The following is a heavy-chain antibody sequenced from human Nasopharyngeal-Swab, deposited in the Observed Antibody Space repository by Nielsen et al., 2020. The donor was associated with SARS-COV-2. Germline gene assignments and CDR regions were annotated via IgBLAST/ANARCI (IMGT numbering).Heavy chain of an antibody. CDR3: ARDGYSSSWYSY. V-gene: IGHV3-21*01. D-gene: IGHD6-13*01. CDR1: GFTFSSYS. J-gene: IGHJ4*02. CDR2: ISSSSSYI. Sequence: ESLKISCAASGFTFSSYSMNWVRQAPWKGLEWVSSISSSSSYIYYADSVKGRFTISRDNAKNSLYLQMNSLRAEDTAVYYCARDGYSSSWYSYWGQGTLVTVSS.